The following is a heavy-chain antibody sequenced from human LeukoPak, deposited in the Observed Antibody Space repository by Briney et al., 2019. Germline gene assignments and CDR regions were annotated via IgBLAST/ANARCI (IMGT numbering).Heavy chain of an antibody. J-gene: IGHJ4*02. V-gene: IGHV1-2*06. CDR3: ARDTYGDYEIDY. CDR2: INPNSGGT. D-gene: IGHD4-17*01. Sequence: ASVTVSCTASGYTFTGYYMHWVRQAPGQGLEWMGRINPNSGGTNYAQKFQGRVTMTRDTSISTAYMELSRLRSDDTAVYYCARDTYGDYEIDYWGQGTLITVSS. CDR1: GYTFTGYY.